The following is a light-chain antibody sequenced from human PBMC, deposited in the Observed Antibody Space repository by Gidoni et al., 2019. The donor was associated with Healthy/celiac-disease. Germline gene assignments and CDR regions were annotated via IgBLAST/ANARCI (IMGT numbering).Light chain of an antibody. V-gene: IGLV1-44*01. J-gene: IGLJ3*02. CDR2: SNN. CDR3: AAWDDSLNGWV. Sequence: HSVLTQPPSASGNPGQSVTISCSGSSSNIGSNHVNWYQKHPGTAPNRPIYSNNHRPSGVPDRFSGSGSGTSASLAISGLQSEDEADYYCAAWDDSLNGWVFGGGTKLTVL. CDR1: SSNIGSNH.